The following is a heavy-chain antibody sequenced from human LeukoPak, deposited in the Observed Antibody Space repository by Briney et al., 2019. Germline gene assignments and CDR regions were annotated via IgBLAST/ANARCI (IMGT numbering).Heavy chain of an antibody. CDR2: ISSSSSYT. CDR1: GFTFSDYY. V-gene: IGHV3-11*05. J-gene: IGHJ6*02. Sequence: GGSLRLSCAASGFTFSDYYMSWIRQAPGKGLEWVSYISSSSSYTNYADSVKGRFTISRDNAKNSLYLQMNSLRAEDTAVYYCAREDRSYYGMDVWGQGTTVTVSS. CDR3: AREDRSYYGMDV.